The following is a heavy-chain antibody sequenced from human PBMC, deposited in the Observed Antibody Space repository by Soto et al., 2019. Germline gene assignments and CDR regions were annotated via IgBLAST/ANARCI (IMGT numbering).Heavy chain of an antibody. CDR1: GGTFSSYT. V-gene: IGHV1-69*13. CDR3: AGRWGVEDYYGVDV. CDR2: IIPIFGTA. J-gene: IGHJ6*02. D-gene: IGHD3-16*01. Sequence: SVKVSCKASGGTFSSYTISWVRQAPGQGLEWMGGIIPIFGTANYAQKFQGRVTITADESTSTAYMELSSLRSEDTAVYYCAGRWGVEDYYGVDVWGQGTTVTVSS.